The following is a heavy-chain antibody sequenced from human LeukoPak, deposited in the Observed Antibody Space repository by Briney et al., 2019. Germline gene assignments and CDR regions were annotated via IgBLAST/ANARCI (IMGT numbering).Heavy chain of an antibody. CDR3: ARDNSDFWSGYVGYYYMDV. Sequence: SETLSLTCAVSGGSISSGGYSWSWIRQPPGKGLEWIGYIYYSGSTYYNPSLKSRVTISVDTSKNQFSLRLSSVTAADTAVDYCARDNSDFWSGYVGYYYMDVWGKGTTVTVSS. V-gene: IGHV4-30-4*07. J-gene: IGHJ6*03. CDR1: GGSISSGGYS. D-gene: IGHD3-3*01. CDR2: IYYSGST.